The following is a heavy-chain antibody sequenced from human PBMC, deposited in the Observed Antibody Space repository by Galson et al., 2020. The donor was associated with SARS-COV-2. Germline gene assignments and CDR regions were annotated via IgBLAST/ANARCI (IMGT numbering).Heavy chain of an antibody. J-gene: IGHJ6*02. CDR1: GFTFSTFW. V-gene: IGHV3-74*01. CDR3: AREGEDTWYDYVMDA. CDR2: INSEGGRT. Sequence: GESLKISCAASGFTFSTFWMHWVRQVPGKGLVWVARINSEGGRTIYADSVKGRFTISRDTAKNTLYLQMNSVRADDTAAYFCAREGEDTWYDYVMDAWGQGTTVTVSS. D-gene: IGHD3-16*01.